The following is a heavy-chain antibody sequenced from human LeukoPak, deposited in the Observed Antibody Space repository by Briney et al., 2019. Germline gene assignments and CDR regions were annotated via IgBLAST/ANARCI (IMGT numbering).Heavy chain of an antibody. CDR3: TFSEWLGDLVY. D-gene: IGHD6-19*01. Sequence: PGGSLRLSCAASGFTFSSYAMSWVRQAPGKGLEWVSAISGSGGSTYYADSVKGRFTISRDNSKNTLYLQMNSLRAEDTAVYYCTFSEWLGDLVYWGQGTLVTVSS. CDR1: GFTFSSYA. CDR2: ISGSGGST. J-gene: IGHJ4*02. V-gene: IGHV3-23*01.